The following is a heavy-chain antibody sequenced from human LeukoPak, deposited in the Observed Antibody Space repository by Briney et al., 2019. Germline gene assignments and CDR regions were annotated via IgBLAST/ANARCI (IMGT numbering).Heavy chain of an antibody. V-gene: IGHV3-21*01. CDR1: GFTFSDYG. CDR2: ISTSSSYI. CDR3: ARDLYRIVVVPHYFDY. Sequence: PGGSLRLSCAASGFTFSDYGMHWVRQAPGKGLEWVSYISTSSSYIHYADSVNGRFTISRDNAKKSLFLQMNSLRAEDTAVYYCARDLYRIVVVPHYFDYWGQGTLVTVSS. J-gene: IGHJ4*02. D-gene: IGHD3-22*01.